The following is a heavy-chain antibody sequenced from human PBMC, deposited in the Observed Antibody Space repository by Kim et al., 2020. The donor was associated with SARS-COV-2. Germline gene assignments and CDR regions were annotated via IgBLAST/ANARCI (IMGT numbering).Heavy chain of an antibody. J-gene: IGHJ4*02. CDR1: GFTFSDYY. CDR3: ARVFPQGGRRTMVRGLDY. D-gene: IGHD3-10*01. CDR2: ISSSSSYT. Sequence: GGSLRLSCAASGFTFSDYYMSWIRQAPGKGLEWVSYISSSSSYTNYADSVKGRFTISRDNAKNSLYLQMNSLRAEDTAVYYCARVFPQGGRRTMVRGLDYWGQGTLVTVSS. V-gene: IGHV3-11*06.